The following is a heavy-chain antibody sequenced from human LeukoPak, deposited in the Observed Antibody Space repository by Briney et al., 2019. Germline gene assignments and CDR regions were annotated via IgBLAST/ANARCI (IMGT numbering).Heavy chain of an antibody. CDR2: ISTSSNCI. Sequence: GGSLRLSCVASGFTFSTYSMNWVRQAPEKGLEWVSFISTSSNCIYYADSVKGRFTISRDNAKNSLYLQMNSLRAEDTAVYYCARDNWIEAHYFDYWGQGTLVTVSS. CDR3: ARDNWIEAHYFDY. D-gene: IGHD1-20*01. CDR1: GFTFSTYS. J-gene: IGHJ4*02. V-gene: IGHV3-21*01.